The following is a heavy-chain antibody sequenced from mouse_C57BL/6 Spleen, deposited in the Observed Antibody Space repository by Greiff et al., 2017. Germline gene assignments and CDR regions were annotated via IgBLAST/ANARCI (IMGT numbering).Heavy chain of an antibody. Sequence: DVQLVESGGGLVKPGGSLKLSCAASGFTFSDYGMHWVRQAPEKGLEWVAYISSGSSTIYYADTVKGRFTISRDNAKNTLFLQMTSLRSEDTAMYYCARGLRPYAMDYWGQGTSVTVSS. CDR2: ISSGSSTI. V-gene: IGHV5-17*01. CDR1: GFTFSDYG. J-gene: IGHJ4*01. D-gene: IGHD2-4*01. CDR3: ARGLRPYAMDY.